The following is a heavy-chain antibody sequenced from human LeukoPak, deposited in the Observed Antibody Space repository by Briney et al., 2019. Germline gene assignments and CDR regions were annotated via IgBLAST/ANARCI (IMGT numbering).Heavy chain of an antibody. J-gene: IGHJ4*02. Sequence: GVSLRLSCAASGFTFSSYAMYGVRQAPGKGLEWVSGIFGSGRSTHYAESVKGRFTISRDNSKNPVYLQMTSLRAEDTAVYYCAKTTTGYSSGRFPGWPVDYWGQGTLVTVSS. CDR3: AKTTTGYSSGRFPGWPVDY. V-gene: IGHV3-23*01. CDR2: IFGSGRST. CDR1: GFTFSSYA. D-gene: IGHD6-19*01.